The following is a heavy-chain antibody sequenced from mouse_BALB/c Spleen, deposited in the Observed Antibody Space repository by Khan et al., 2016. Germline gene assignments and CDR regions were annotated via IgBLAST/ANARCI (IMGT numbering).Heavy chain of an antibody. J-gene: IGHJ4*01. D-gene: IGHD2-4*01. Sequence: QVQLQQSGAELARPGASVKLSCKASGYTFTSYWMQWVKQRPGQGLEWIGAIYPGDGDTRYTQKFKGKATLNADKSSSTAYMQLSSLASEGSAVYDCARGEYYDCDRVAMDYWGQGTSVTVSS. V-gene: IGHV1-87*01. CDR1: GYTFTSYW. CDR2: IYPGDGDT. CDR3: ARGEYYDCDRVAMDY.